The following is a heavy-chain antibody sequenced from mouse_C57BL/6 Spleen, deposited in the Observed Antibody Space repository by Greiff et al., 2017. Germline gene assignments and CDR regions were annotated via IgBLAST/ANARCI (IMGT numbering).Heavy chain of an antibody. Sequence: DVKLVESGPGLVKPSQSLSLTCSVTGYSITSGYYWNWIRQFPGNKLEWMGYISYDGSNNYNPSLKNRISITRDTSKNQFFLKLNSVTTEDTATYYCARFLYYGSSDYWGQGTTLTVSS. CDR2: ISYDGSN. J-gene: IGHJ2*01. CDR1: GYSITSGYY. CDR3: ARFLYYGSSDY. V-gene: IGHV3-6*01. D-gene: IGHD1-1*01.